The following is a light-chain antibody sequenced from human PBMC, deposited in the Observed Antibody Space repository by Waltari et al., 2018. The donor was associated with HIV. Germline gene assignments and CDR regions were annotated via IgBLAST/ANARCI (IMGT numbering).Light chain of an antibody. CDR2: KAS. CDR3: QQYNTYPLT. Sequence: DIQMTPSPSTLSASVGDRVTITCRASQSINSWFAWYQQKPGKAPKLLIYKASSLESGVPSRFSGSESGTEFTLTISCLQPDDFATYYCQQYNTYPLTFGGGTRVEIK. J-gene: IGKJ4*01. CDR1: QSINSW. V-gene: IGKV1-5*03.